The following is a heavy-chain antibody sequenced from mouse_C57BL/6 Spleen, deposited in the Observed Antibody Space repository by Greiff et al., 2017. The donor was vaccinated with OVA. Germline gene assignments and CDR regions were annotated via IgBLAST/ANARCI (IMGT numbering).Heavy chain of an antibody. CDR3: ARYIRRPSYYFDY. CDR1: GFTFTDYY. J-gene: IGHJ2*01. Sequence: EVHLVESGGGLVQPGGSLSLSCAASGFTFTDYYMSWVRQPPGKALEWLGFIRNKANGYTTEYSASVKGRFTISRDNSQSILYLQMNALRAEDSATYYCARYIRRPSYYFDYWGQGTTLTVSS. V-gene: IGHV7-3*01. D-gene: IGHD3-2*02. CDR2: IRNKANGYTT.